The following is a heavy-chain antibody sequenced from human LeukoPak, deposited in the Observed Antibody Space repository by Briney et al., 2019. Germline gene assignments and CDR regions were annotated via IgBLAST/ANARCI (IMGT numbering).Heavy chain of an antibody. CDR1: GFTFSSCG. CDR2: IWYDGSNK. Sequence: GGSLRLSCAASGFTFSSCGMHWVRQAPGKGLEWVAVIWYDGSNKYYADSVKGRFTISRDNSKNTLYLQMNSLRAEDTAVYYCARDPVRGVLGGNWFDPWGQGTLVTVSS. CDR3: ARDPVRGVLGGNWFDP. J-gene: IGHJ5*02. V-gene: IGHV3-33*01. D-gene: IGHD3-10*01.